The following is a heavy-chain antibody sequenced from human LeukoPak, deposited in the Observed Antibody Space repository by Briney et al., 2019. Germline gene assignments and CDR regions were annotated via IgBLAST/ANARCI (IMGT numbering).Heavy chain of an antibody. CDR1: SGSTSSYY. Sequence: PSETLSLTCTVSSGSTSSYYWSWIRQPPGKGLEWIGYIYYSGSTNYNPSLKSRVTISVDTSKNQFSLKLSSVTAADTAVYYCAREDYYDSSGYYYRAFDIWGQGSMVSVSS. CDR2: IYYSGST. V-gene: IGHV4-59*01. J-gene: IGHJ3*02. D-gene: IGHD3-22*01. CDR3: AREDYYDSSGYYYRAFDI.